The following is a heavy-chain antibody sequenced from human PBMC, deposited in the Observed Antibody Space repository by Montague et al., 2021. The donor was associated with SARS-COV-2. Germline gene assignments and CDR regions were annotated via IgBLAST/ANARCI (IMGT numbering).Heavy chain of an antibody. J-gene: IGHJ6*02. CDR2: SDHSGKT. CDR3: ARVSISYDPDDASYGMDV. Sequence: SETLSLTCAVYGTSFANYYWSWIRQAPGKGLEWIGESDHSGKTKYNPSLQSRVIISVDRSKNQFSLKLRSVTAADTAVYYCARVSISYDPDDASYGMDVWGQGTTVTASS. D-gene: IGHD1-1*01. CDR1: GTSFANYY. V-gene: IGHV4-34*01.